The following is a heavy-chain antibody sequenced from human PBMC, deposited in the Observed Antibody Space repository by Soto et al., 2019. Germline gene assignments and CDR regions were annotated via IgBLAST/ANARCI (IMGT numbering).Heavy chain of an antibody. Sequence: EVQVLESGGGLVQPGGSLRLSCVASGFTFREYSMNWVRQAPGKGLEWVSVISGDGGAKYYGVSVRDRFSISRDNSKNTVYLQLNRLEAGDTATYYCAKRSSDCLGDSCYSTPANWGRGTPVTVSS. V-gene: IGHV3-23*01. D-gene: IGHD2-15*01. CDR3: AKRSSDCLGDSCYSTPAN. CDR1: GFTFREYS. J-gene: IGHJ1*01. CDR2: ISGDGGAK.